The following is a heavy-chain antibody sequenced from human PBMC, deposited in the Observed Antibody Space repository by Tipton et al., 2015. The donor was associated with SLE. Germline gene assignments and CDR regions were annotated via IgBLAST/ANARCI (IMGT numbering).Heavy chain of an antibody. D-gene: IGHD3-3*01. CDR3: ARAYYYDFWSGFGGFDY. CDR1: GGSISSRSYF. Sequence: TLSLTCNVSGGSISSRSYFWGWIRQPPGKGLEWIGSIYHSGSTYYNPSLKSRVTISVDTSKNQFSLKLSSVTAADTAVYYCARAYYYDFWSGFGGFDYWGQGTLVTVSS. J-gene: IGHJ4*02. CDR2: IYHSGST. V-gene: IGHV4-39*07.